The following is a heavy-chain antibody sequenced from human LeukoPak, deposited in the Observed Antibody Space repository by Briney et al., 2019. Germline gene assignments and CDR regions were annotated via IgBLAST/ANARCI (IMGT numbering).Heavy chain of an antibody. J-gene: IGHJ4*01. D-gene: IGHD1-26*01. V-gene: IGHV3-23*01. Sequence: GSLRLSCAASGFTFSSYAMHWVRQAPGKGLEWVSLISGTGGTTYYADSVKGRLTISRDNSKNTLYLQMNSLRVEDTAVYYCAKDAHSGSYFDYWGQGILVTVSS. CDR3: AKDAHSGSYFDY. CDR2: ISGTGGTT. CDR1: GFTFSSYA.